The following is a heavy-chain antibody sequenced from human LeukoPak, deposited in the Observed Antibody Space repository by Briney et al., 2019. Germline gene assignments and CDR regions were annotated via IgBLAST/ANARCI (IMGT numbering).Heavy chain of an antibody. CDR2: IYYSGST. CDR1: GGSISRGGYY. J-gene: IGHJ4*02. D-gene: IGHD3-10*01. V-gene: IGHV4-31*03. CDR3: ARDYAYYGSGGNSETKNAAVLASYYFDY. Sequence: SQTLSLTCTVSGGSISRGGYYWSWIRQHPWKGLEWIGYIYYSGSTYYNPSLKSRVTISVDTSKNQFSLKLSSVTAADTAVYYCARDYAYYGSGGNSETKNAAVLASYYFDYWGQGTLVTVSS.